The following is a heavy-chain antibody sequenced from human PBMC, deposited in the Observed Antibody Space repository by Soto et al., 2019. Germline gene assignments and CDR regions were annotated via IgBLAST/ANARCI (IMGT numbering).Heavy chain of an antibody. CDR3: ARDFTDSSGPTLGMGV. CDR1: GGSISSYY. CDR2: VYYSGST. Sequence: SETLSLTCTVSGGSISSYYWSWIRQPPGKGLEWIGYVYYSGSTNYNPTLKSRLTISVDTSKNQFSLKLSSVTAADTAVYYCARDFTDSSGPTLGMGVWGQGTTVTVSS. D-gene: IGHD6-19*01. V-gene: IGHV4-59*01. J-gene: IGHJ6*02.